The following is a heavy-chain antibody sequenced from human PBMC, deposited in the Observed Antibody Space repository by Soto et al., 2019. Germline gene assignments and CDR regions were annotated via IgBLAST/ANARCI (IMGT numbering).Heavy chain of an antibody. CDR2: IFPMYGTP. Sequence: SVKVSCKASGGAFSRYAISWVRQAPGQGLEWVGGIFPMYGTPVYAQKLQGRVTLTADEATTTAYMELSGLRYEDTAFYYCARHVSVSGYEYYFDQWGQGTLVTVSS. D-gene: IGHD5-12*01. CDR3: ARHVSVSGYEYYFDQ. CDR1: GGAFSRYA. J-gene: IGHJ4*02. V-gene: IGHV1-69*13.